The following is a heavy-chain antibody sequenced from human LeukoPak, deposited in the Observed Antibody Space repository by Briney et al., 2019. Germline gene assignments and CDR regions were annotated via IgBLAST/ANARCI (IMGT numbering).Heavy chain of an antibody. CDR2: ISYDGSNK. V-gene: IGHV3-30*18. CDR3: AKVGEYGGSSSGSDYYYMDV. Sequence: GGSLRLSCAASGFTFSSYGMHWVRQAPGKGLEWVAVISYDGSNKYYADSVKGRFTISRDNSKNTLYLQMNSLRAEDTAVYYCAKVGEYGGSSSGSDYYYMDVWGKGTTVTVSS. D-gene: IGHD1-26*01. CDR1: GFTFSSYG. J-gene: IGHJ6*03.